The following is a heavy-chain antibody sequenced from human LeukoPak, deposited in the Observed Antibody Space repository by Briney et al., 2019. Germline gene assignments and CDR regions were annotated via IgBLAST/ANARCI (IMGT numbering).Heavy chain of an antibody. CDR1: GGSFSGYY. J-gene: IGHJ4*02. D-gene: IGHD3-10*01. Sequence: SETPSLTCAVYGGSFSGYYWSWIRQPPGKGLEWIGEINHSGSTNYNPSLKSRVTISVDTSKNQFSLKLSSVTAADTAVYYCARGRMVRGTIDYWGQGTLVTVSS. CDR2: INHSGST. CDR3: ARGRMVRGTIDY. V-gene: IGHV4-34*01.